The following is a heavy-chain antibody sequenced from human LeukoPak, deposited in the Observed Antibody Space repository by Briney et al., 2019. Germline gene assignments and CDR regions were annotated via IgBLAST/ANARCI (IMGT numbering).Heavy chain of an antibody. CDR1: GLTFYTYA. J-gene: IGHJ4*02. D-gene: IGHD6-13*01. V-gene: IGHV3-23*01. CDR2: ISGKDGRT. CDR3: CTSPSFGSSWYQFNY. Sequence: GGSLRLSCSVSGLTFYTYAMSWVRQAPGKVLEWVSAISGKDGRTYYTDSVKGRFTISRDNSKNTLYLQMNSLRAEDTAVYYCCTSPSFGSSWYQFNYWGQGALVTVSS.